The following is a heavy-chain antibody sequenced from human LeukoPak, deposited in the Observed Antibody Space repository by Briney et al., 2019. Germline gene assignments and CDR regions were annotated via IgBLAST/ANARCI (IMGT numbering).Heavy chain of an antibody. CDR2: ISGSGGNT. Sequence: GGSLRLSCAASGFTFISYGMSWVRQAPGKGLEWVSSISGSGGNTYYADSVKGRFTISRDNSKNTLYLQMSSLRAEDTAVYYCVKERYSSGWSDSFDYWGQGTLVTVSP. CDR1: GFTFISYG. CDR3: VKERYSSGWSDSFDY. D-gene: IGHD6-19*01. V-gene: IGHV3-23*01. J-gene: IGHJ4*02.